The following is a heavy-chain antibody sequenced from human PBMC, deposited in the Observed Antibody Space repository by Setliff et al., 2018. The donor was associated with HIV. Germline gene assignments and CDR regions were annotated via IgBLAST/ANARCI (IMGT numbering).Heavy chain of an antibody. CDR1: SGSISSNSFY. CDR2: IHYSGST. V-gene: IGHV4-39*01. D-gene: IGHD6-19*01. CDR3: ARNVAATSAFDI. Sequence: SLTCTVSSGSISSNSFYWGWIRQPPGKGLEWIGTIHYSGSTYYNPSLKSRVSISVDTSKNQFSLKLTSVTAADTAVYYCARNVAATSAFDIWGRGTMVTV. J-gene: IGHJ3*02.